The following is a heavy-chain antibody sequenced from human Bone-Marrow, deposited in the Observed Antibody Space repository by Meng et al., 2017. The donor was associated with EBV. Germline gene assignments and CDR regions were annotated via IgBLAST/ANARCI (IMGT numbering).Heavy chain of an antibody. CDR1: GGSLSGYN. CDR2: INHSGST. V-gene: IGHV4-34*01. Sequence: VQLQQWVAGLLKPSETLSLTCAVNGGSLSGYNWSWIRQPPGKGLEWIGEINHSGSTNYNPSLKSRVTISVDEPKNQFSLKLTSVTAADTAVYYCARDADYGSGSYGVLIDYWGQGTLVTVSS. J-gene: IGHJ4*02. D-gene: IGHD3-10*01. CDR3: ARDADYGSGSYGVLIDY.